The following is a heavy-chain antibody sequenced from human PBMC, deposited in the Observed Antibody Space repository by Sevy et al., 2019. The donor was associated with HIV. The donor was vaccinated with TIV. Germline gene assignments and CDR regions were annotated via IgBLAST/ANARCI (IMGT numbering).Heavy chain of an antibody. CDR1: GFSLSGYA. CDR2: ISFDGSNK. D-gene: IGHD1-26*01. Sequence: GGSLRLSCAASGFSLSGYAIHWVRQAPGKGLEWVAVISFDGSNKYYAHSVKGRFTISRDNSKNTLFLQMNSLRAEDTAVYYCAKERAYSYTTYFDYWGQGTVVTVSS. J-gene: IGHJ4*02. V-gene: IGHV3-30*18. CDR3: AKERAYSYTTYFDY.